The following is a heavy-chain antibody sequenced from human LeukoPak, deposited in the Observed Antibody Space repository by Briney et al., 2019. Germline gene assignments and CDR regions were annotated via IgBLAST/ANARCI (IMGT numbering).Heavy chain of an antibody. Sequence: GESLKISCKDSGYSFTNYWITWVRQMPGKGLEWMGRIDPSDSFTTYSPSFQGHVTISVDKSISTAYLQWNSLKASDTAMYYCVRLDSAGWYYFDYWGQGTLVTVSS. CDR1: GYSFTNYW. CDR3: VRLDSAGWYYFDY. CDR2: IDPSDSFT. D-gene: IGHD6-19*01. J-gene: IGHJ4*02. V-gene: IGHV5-10-1*01.